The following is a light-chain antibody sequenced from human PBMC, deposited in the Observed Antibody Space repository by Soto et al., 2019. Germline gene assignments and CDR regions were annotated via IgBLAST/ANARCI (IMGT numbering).Light chain of an antibody. CDR3: QQGDSFPFT. Sequence: DIEMTQSPSSVSASVGDSVTLTCRASHDISTWLAWYQQKPGRAPALLISAASTLQSGFPSRFIGSGSGTEFTRTITSLQPEDLATYYCQQGDSFPFTFGGGTKVEIK. CDR2: AAS. V-gene: IGKV1-12*01. J-gene: IGKJ4*01. CDR1: HDISTW.